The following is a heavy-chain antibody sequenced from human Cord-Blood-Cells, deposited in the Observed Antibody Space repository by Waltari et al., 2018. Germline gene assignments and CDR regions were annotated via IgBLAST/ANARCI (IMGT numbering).Heavy chain of an antibody. CDR1: GHTPTDLS. Sequence: QVPLVQSGAQGKKPGAAVKGSCQVSGHTPTDLSMPWVHQAPGQGLEWMGGFDPEDGETIYAQKFQGRVTMTEDTSTDTAYMELSSLRSEDTAVYYCATAGGLRFLGVDPWGQGTLVTVSS. D-gene: IGHD3-3*01. CDR3: ATAGGLRFLGVDP. J-gene: IGHJ5*02. CDR2: FDPEDGET. V-gene: IGHV1-24*01.